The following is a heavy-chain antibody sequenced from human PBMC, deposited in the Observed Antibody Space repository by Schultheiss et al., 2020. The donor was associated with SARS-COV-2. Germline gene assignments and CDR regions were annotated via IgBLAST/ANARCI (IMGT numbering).Heavy chain of an antibody. CDR1: GGSFSGYY. D-gene: IGHD5-18*01. J-gene: IGHJ6*02. CDR3: ARDRSGGGYGTDYGMDV. V-gene: IGHV4-59*01. Sequence: SETLSLTCAVYGGSFSGYYWSWIRQHPGKGLEWIGYIYYSGSTYYNPSLKSRVTISVDTSKNQFSLKLSSVTAADTAVYYCARDRSGGGYGTDYGMDVWGQGTTVTVSS. CDR2: IYYSGST.